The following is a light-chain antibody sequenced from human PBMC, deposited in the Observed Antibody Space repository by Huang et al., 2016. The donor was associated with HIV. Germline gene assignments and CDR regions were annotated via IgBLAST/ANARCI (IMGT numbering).Light chain of an antibody. Sequence: DIQMTQSPSTLSASVGDRVTITCRASQTITNWLAWYQQKPAKAPKLLIYEASTLETWVPCRFSGSGSGTEFTLTISSMQPDDFATYCCQQYSSWRTFGQGTKVE. V-gene: IGKV1-5*03. CDR1: QTITNW. CDR3: QQYSSWRT. CDR2: EAS. J-gene: IGKJ1*01.